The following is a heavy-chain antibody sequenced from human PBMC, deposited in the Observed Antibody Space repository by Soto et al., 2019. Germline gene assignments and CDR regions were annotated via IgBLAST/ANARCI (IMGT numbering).Heavy chain of an antibody. CDR2: IWYDGSNK. CDR1: GFTFSSYG. J-gene: IGHJ4*02. V-gene: IGHV3-33*01. CDR3: ARDLFGGSGGYYFDY. D-gene: IGHD3-16*01. Sequence: SLRLSCAASGFTFSSYGMHWVRQAPGKGLEWVAVIWYDGSNKYYADSVKGRFTISRDNSKNTLYLQMNSLRAEDTAVYYCARDLFGGSGGYYFDYWGQGTLVTVSS.